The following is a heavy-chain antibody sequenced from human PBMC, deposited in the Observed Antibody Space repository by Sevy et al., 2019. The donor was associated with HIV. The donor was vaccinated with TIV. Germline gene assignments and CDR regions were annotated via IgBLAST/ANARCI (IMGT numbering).Heavy chain of an antibody. V-gene: IGHV1-8*02. CDR3: ARVSGWHLRYGLDV. D-gene: IGHD6-19*01. J-gene: IGHJ6*02. Sequence: ASVMVSCEASGFNFRSYDIYWVRQAPGQGLEWMGWMNTNTGNTGFAQKFQGRVTMTRNSSISTAYMELSNLRSEDTAVYYCARVSGWHLRYGLDVWGQGTTVTVSS. CDR1: GFNFRSYD. CDR2: MNTNTGNT.